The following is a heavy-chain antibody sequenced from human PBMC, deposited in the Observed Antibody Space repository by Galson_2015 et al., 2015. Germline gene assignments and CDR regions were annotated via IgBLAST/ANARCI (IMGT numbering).Heavy chain of an antibody. CDR2: ISNGGSTI. CDR1: GFTFRDYS. Sequence: SLRLSCAASGFTFRDYSMNWVRQAPGKGLEWISYISNGGSTIYYADSVKGRFTISRDNAKNSLYLQMNSLRDEDTAVYNCARDGPGVLRFLDVWGKGTTVTVSS. D-gene: IGHD3-3*01. V-gene: IGHV3-48*02. CDR3: ARDGPGVLRFLDV. J-gene: IGHJ6*04.